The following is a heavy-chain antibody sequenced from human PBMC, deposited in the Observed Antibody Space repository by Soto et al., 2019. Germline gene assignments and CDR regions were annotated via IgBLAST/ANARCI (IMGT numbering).Heavy chain of an antibody. CDR2: IYYSGST. Sequence: SETLSLTCTVSGGSISSYYWSWIRQPPGKGLEWIGYIYYSGSTNYNPSLKSRVTISVDTSKNQFSLKLSSVTAADTAVYYCARTGHRQWLGVYYFDYWGQGTLVTVSS. CDR3: ARTGHRQWLGVYYFDY. V-gene: IGHV4-59*01. J-gene: IGHJ4*02. CDR1: GGSISSYY. D-gene: IGHD6-19*01.